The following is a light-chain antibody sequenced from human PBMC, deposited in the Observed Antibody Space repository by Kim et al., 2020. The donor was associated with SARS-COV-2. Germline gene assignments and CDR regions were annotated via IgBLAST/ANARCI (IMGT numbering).Light chain of an antibody. CDR3: QSYDSSLSVV. Sequence: QSVLTQPPSVSGAPGQRVTISCTGSTSNIGAGYNVHWYRQLPGTAPKVVIYDNYNRPSGVPDRFSGSRSGTSASLAITGLQAEDEADYYCQSYDSSLSVVFGAGTKVTVL. CDR2: DNY. J-gene: IGLJ1*01. V-gene: IGLV1-40*01. CDR1: TSNIGAGYN.